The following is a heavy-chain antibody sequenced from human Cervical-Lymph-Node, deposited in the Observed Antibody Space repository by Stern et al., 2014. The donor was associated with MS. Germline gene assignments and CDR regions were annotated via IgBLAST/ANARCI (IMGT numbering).Heavy chain of an antibody. D-gene: IGHD2-15*01. J-gene: IGHJ5*02. CDR2: IVPIRGLA. V-gene: IGHV1-69*04. Sequence: VQLVQSGAEVKKPGSSVTVSCEAYGGTFSSSYAVSGVRQAPGQGLEWMGRIVPIRGLANYALKFQNRLTITADKSTNTVFMELSSLTSEDTAVYFCARGIVSNRPAATLHNLFDPWGQGTLVTVSS. CDR1: GGTFSSSYA. CDR3: ARGIVSNRPAATLHNLFDP.